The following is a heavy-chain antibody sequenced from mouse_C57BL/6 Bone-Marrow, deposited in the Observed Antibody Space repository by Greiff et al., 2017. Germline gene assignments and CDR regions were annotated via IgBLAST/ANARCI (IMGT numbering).Heavy chain of an antibody. V-gene: IGHV1-82*01. J-gene: IGHJ2*01. CDR3: ARGGVGGY. D-gene: IGHD1-1*02. CDR2: IYPGDGDT. CDR1: GYAFSSSW. Sequence: QVQLQQSGPELVKPGASVKISCKASGYAFSSSWMNWVKQRPGKGLEWIGRIYPGDGDTNYNGKFKGKATLTADKSSSTADMQLSSLTSEDSAVYCCARGGVGGYWGQGTTLTVSS.